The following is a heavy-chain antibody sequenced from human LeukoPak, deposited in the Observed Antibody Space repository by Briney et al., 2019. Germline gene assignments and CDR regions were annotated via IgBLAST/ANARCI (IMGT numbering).Heavy chain of an antibody. CDR3: ARGSMTDSSTFDN. Sequence: SETLSLTCTVSGGSVSSGSYYWSWIRQPPGKGLEGIGYFYNSGSTNYNPSLKSRVTISVDTSKNQFSLKLSSVTAADTAVYYCARGSMTDSSTFDNWGQGTLVTVSS. CDR1: GGSVSSGSYY. D-gene: IGHD2/OR15-2a*01. CDR2: FYNSGST. J-gene: IGHJ4*02. V-gene: IGHV4-61*01.